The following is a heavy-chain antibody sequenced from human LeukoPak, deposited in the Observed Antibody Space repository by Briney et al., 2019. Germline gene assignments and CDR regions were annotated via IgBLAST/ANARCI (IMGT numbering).Heavy chain of an antibody. Sequence: SETLSLTCTVSGGSISGSSYYWGWIRQPPGKGLEWLGIIYYSGSTYYIPSLKSRVTLSVHTSKNQFSLKLSSVTAADTALYYCARIGYYDSSGRYRGAFDIWGQGTMVTVSS. V-gene: IGHV4-39*07. CDR1: GGSISGSSYY. J-gene: IGHJ3*02. CDR2: IYYSGST. CDR3: ARIGYYDSSGRYRGAFDI. D-gene: IGHD3-22*01.